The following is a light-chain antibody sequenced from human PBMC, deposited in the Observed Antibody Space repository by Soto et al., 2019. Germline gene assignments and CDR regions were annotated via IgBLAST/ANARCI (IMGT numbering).Light chain of an antibody. CDR1: QDIKRY. CDR3: QKYNTVPWA. V-gene: IGKV1-27*01. J-gene: IGKJ1*01. CDR2: AAS. Sequence: DVQVTQSPSSLSASLGDRVTITCRASQDIKRYVAWYQQKPHKVPTLLVYAASTLQSGVPSRFSGSGSGTDFTLTINGLQPEDVATYYCQKYNTVPWAFGQGTKVEVK.